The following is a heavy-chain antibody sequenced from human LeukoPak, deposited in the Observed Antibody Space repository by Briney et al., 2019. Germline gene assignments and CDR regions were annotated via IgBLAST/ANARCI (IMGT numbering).Heavy chain of an antibody. V-gene: IGHV3-15*01. Sequence: GGSLRLSCAASGITVSDAWMSWVRQAPGKGLEWVGRIKSKTDGGTTDCAAPVKGRFTVSRDDSKNTLYLQMNSLRTEDTALYYCTTGFSTGNWGQGTLVTVSS. CDR1: GITVSDAW. CDR3: TTGFSTGN. J-gene: IGHJ4*02. D-gene: IGHD2/OR15-2a*01. CDR2: IKSKTDGGTT.